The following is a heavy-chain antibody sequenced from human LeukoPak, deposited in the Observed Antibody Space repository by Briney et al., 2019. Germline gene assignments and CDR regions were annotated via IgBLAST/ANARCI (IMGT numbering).Heavy chain of an antibody. CDR3: AKVAWDGGYVDAY. CDR2: IWYDGSNK. Sequence: GRSLRLSCAASGFTFSNYAMSWVRQAPGKGLEWVAVIWYDGSNKYYADSVKGRFTISRDNSKDTLYLQMNSLRAEDTAVYFCAKVAWDGGYVDAYWGQGTLVTVSS. D-gene: IGHD5-12*01. CDR1: GFTFSNYA. V-gene: IGHV3-33*06. J-gene: IGHJ4*02.